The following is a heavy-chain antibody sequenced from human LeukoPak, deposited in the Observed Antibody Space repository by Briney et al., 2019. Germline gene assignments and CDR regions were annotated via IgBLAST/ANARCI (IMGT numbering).Heavy chain of an antibody. J-gene: IGHJ4*02. CDR3: ARLGHYYDSSGYFDY. CDR1: GGSFSGYY. Sequence: SETLSLTCAVYGGSFSGYYWSWIRQPPGKGLEWIGEINHSGSTNYNPSLKSRVTISVDTSKNQFSLKLSSVTAADTAVYYCARLGHYYDSSGYFDYWGQGTLVTVSS. V-gene: IGHV4-34*01. CDR2: INHSGST. D-gene: IGHD3-22*01.